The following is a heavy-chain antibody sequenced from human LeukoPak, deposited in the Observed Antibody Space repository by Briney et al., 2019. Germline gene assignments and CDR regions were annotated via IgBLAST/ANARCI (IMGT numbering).Heavy chain of an antibody. Sequence: PGGSLRLSCAASGFTFSSYGMHWVRQAPGKGQEWVAVIWYDGSNKYYADSVKGRFTIPRDNSKNTLYLQMNSLRAEDTAVYYCARVGIAVAGTGYFDYWGQGTLVTVSS. CDR2: IWYDGSNK. CDR1: GFTFSSYG. V-gene: IGHV3-33*01. CDR3: ARVGIAVAGTGYFDY. D-gene: IGHD6-19*01. J-gene: IGHJ4*02.